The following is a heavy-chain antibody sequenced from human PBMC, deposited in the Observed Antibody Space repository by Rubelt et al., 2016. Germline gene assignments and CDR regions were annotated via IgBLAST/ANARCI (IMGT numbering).Heavy chain of an antibody. Sequence: QVQLQESGPGLVKPSQTLSLTCAVSGGSISIGGYPWTWIRQAPGKGLEWIGYVFSNGNTYYNPSLKSRVTISTDASKNQFSLKMTSVTAADTAVYYCARGGGYGPFLWGQGTLVTVSS. CDR3: ARGGGYGPFL. V-gene: IGHV4-30-4*07. CDR1: GGSISIGGYP. J-gene: IGHJ4*02. D-gene: IGHD4-17*01. CDR2: VFSNGNT.